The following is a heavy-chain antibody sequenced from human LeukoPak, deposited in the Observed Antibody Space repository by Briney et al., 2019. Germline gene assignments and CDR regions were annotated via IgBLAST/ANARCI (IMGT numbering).Heavy chain of an antibody. V-gene: IGHV4-59*08. J-gene: IGHJ6*02. D-gene: IGHD6-13*01. Sequence: PSETLSLTCTVSGGSISSYYWSWIRQPPGKGLEWIGYIYYSGSTNYNPSLKSRVTISVDTSKNQFSLKLSSVTAADTAVYYCARHPLSISLPHRSSYYYYYGMDVWGQGTTVTVSS. CDR1: GGSISSYY. CDR3: ARHPLSISLPHRSSYYYYYGMDV. CDR2: IYYSGST.